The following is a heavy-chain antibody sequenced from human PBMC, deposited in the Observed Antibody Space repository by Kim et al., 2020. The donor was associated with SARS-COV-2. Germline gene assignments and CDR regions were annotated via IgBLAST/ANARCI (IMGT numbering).Heavy chain of an antibody. Sequence: SETLSLTCTVSGGSISSYYWSWIRQPPGKGLEWIGYIYYSGSTNYNPSLKSRVTISVDTSKNQFSLKLSSVTAADTAVYYCARDRYDILTGYYIGPDAFDIWGQGTMVTVSS. J-gene: IGHJ3*02. V-gene: IGHV4-59*01. CDR2: IYYSGST. CDR3: ARDRYDILTGYYIGPDAFDI. D-gene: IGHD3-9*01. CDR1: GGSISSYY.